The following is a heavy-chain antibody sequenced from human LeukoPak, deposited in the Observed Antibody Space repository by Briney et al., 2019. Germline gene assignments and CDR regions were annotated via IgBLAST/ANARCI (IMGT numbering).Heavy chain of an antibody. J-gene: IGHJ4*02. CDR3: ASATYCSGDCYVFFDC. D-gene: IGHD2-21*02. Sequence: GGSLRVSCAASGFTVRSKYMSGVREAPGKGVGWGSTFYSGASTSYAASAKGRFTISRDNSKNTVYLQMNSLRAEDTALYYCASATYCSGDCYVFFDCWGQGTLVTVSS. V-gene: IGHV3-66*02. CDR2: FYSGAST. CDR1: GFTVRSKY.